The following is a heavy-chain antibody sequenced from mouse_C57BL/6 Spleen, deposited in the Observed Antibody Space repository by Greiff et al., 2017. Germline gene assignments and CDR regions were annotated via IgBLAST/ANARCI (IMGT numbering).Heavy chain of an antibody. CDR2: INPSSGYT. D-gene: IGHD2-3*01. V-gene: IGHV1-7*01. CDR1: GYTFTSYW. CDR3: ARGGLLIFYAMDY. J-gene: IGHJ4*01. Sequence: HVQLKQSGAELAKPGASVKLSCKASGYTFTSYWMHWVKQRPGQGLEWIGYINPSSGYTKYNQKFKDKATLTADKSSSTAYMQLSSLTYEDSAVYYCARGGLLIFYAMDYWGQGTSVTVSS.